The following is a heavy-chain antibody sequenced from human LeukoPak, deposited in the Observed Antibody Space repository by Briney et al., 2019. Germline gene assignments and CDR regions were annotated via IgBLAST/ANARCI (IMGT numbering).Heavy chain of an antibody. Sequence: GGSLRLSCAASGFTFSRYWMSWVRQAPGKGLEWVANIREDGGAKKHVESVRGRFSISRDNALNSLYLQMNSLRVEDTAVYYCVRDEKKREGDLWGQGILVTVSS. CDR1: GFTFSRYW. CDR2: IREDGGAK. CDR3: VRDEKKREGDL. D-gene: IGHD1-26*01. J-gene: IGHJ5*02. V-gene: IGHV3-7*01.